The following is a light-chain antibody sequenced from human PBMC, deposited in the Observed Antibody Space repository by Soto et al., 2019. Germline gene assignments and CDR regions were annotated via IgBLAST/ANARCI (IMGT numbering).Light chain of an antibody. CDR3: QQYGRT. J-gene: IGKJ1*01. Sequence: EIVLTQSPGTLSLSPGERATLYCRASQSVSCSYLAWYQQKPGQAPRLLIYGASSRATGIPDRFSGSGSGTDFTLTISRLEPEDFAVYYCQQYGRTFGQGTKVDIK. V-gene: IGKV3-20*01. CDR1: QSVSCSY. CDR2: GAS.